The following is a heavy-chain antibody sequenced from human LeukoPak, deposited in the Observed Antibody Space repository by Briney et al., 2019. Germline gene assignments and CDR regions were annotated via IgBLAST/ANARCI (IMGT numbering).Heavy chain of an antibody. D-gene: IGHD1-26*01. CDR2: ISYDGSNK. CDR1: GFTFGSYA. Sequence: GGSLRLSCAASGFTFGSYAMHWVRQAPGKGLEWVAVISYDGSNKYYADSVKGRFTISRDNSKNTLYLQMNSLRAEDTAVYYCARGATRPLGVDYWGQGTLVTVSS. CDR3: ARGATRPLGVDY. J-gene: IGHJ4*02. V-gene: IGHV3-30*04.